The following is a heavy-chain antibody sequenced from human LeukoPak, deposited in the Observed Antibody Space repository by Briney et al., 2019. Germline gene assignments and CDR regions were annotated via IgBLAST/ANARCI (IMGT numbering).Heavy chain of an antibody. Sequence: SVKVSCKASGGPFSSYAISWVRQAPGQGLEWMGRIIPIFGTANYAQKFQGRVTITTDESTSTAYMELSSLRSEDTAVYYCARGTIFGVVPYYYYMDVWGKGTTVTVSS. J-gene: IGHJ6*03. V-gene: IGHV1-69*05. CDR2: IIPIFGTA. D-gene: IGHD3-3*01. CDR1: GGPFSSYA. CDR3: ARGTIFGVVPYYYYMDV.